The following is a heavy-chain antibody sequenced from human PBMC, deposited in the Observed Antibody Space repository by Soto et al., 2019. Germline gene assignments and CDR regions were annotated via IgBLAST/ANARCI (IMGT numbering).Heavy chain of an antibody. J-gene: IGHJ4*02. Sequence: QVQLQESGPGLVKPSETLSLTCSVSGGSISNHYWSWIRQPPGEGLEWIGYNYYNGNTNYNPSLKSRVTMSVDTSRNQISLKLTTVTAADTAVYYCTRANWYSEYWGQGTLVTVSS. CDR1: GGSISNHY. D-gene: IGHD7-27*01. CDR2: NYYNGNT. V-gene: IGHV4-59*11. CDR3: TRANWYSEY.